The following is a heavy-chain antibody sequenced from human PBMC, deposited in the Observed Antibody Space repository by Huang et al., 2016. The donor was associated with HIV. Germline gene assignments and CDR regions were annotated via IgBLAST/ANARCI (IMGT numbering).Heavy chain of an antibody. Sequence: QVQLVESGAELKKPGASVRVSCKVSGYTVSELSLHWVRQAPEKGLEWMGGVEPEEGETSNAQRLQGRCTMTEDTSTDTAYMELSSLRPEDTAVYYCATSTPDVGAGVLRSAFDIWGQGTMVTVSS. CDR1: GYTVSELS. V-gene: IGHV1-24*01. CDR3: ATSTPDVGAGVLRSAFDI. J-gene: IGHJ3*02. CDR2: VEPEEGET. D-gene: IGHD2-15*01.